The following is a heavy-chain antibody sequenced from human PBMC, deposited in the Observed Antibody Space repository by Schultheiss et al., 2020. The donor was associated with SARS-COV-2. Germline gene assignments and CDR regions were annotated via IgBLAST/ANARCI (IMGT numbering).Heavy chain of an antibody. CDR3: AKQGSTYCSGGSCYSYYYYGKDV. Sequence: GGSLRLSCAASGFTFSNAWMSWIRQAPGKGLEWVSYITSSSITIYYADSVKGRFTISRDNAKDTRYLQMNSLRAEDTAVYYCAKQGSTYCSGGSCYSYYYYGKDVWGHGA. D-gene: IGHD2-15*01. CDR2: ITSSSITI. CDR1: GFTFSNAW. V-gene: IGHV3-11*01. J-gene: IGHJ6*02.